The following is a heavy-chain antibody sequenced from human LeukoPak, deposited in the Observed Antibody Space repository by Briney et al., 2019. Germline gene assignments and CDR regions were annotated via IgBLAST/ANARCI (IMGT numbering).Heavy chain of an antibody. V-gene: IGHV3-53*01. CDR2: IYIDGTT. Sequence: GGSLRLSCAASGFIVSHNYMTWVRRAPGKGLEWISVIYIDGTTYYADSVKGRFTISRDQANNTLYLQMNTLRDEDTAVYYCARGPRYSFYWGQGTLVSVSS. CDR3: ARGPRYSFY. D-gene: IGHD6-13*01. CDR1: GFIVSHNY. J-gene: IGHJ4*02.